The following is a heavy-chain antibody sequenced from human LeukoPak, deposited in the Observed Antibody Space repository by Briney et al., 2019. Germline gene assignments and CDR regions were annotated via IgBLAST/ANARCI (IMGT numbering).Heavy chain of an antibody. J-gene: IGHJ4*02. D-gene: IGHD3-22*01. CDR3: ARRKYYYDSSGYFYYFDY. CDR1: GGSISSGGYY. V-gene: IGHV4-61*08. Sequence: SETLSLTCTVSGGSISSGGYYWNWPRQHPGKGLEWIAYIYYSGSTNYNPSLKSRVTISVDTSKNQFSLKLSSVTAADTAVYYCARRKYYYDSSGYFYYFDYWGQGTLATVSS. CDR2: IYYSGST.